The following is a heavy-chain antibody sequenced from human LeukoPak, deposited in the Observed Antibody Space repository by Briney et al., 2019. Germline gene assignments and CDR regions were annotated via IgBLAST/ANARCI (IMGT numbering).Heavy chain of an antibody. CDR1: GGSISSGGYY. CDR2: IYHSGST. CDR3: ARQKAYYYYMDV. J-gene: IGHJ6*03. V-gene: IGHV4-30-2*01. Sequence: SETLSLTCTVSGGSISSGGYYWSWIRQPPGKGLEWIGYIYHSGSTYCNPSLKSRVTISVDRSKNQFSLKLSSVTAADTAVYYCARQKAYYYYMDVWGKGTTVTVSS.